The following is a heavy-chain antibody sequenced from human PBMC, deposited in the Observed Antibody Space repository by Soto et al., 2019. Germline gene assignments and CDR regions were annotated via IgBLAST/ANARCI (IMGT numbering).Heavy chain of an antibody. CDR1: GFTFSSYA. D-gene: IGHD6-6*01. Sequence: PGGSLRLSCTASGFTFSSYAMSWVRQAPGKGLEWVSAISGSGGNTYYADSVKGRFTTSRDNSKNTLYLQMNSLRAEDTAVYYCAKSITARPFDYWGQGDLVTVS. V-gene: IGHV3-23*01. CDR3: AKSITARPFDY. CDR2: ISGSGGNT. J-gene: IGHJ4*02.